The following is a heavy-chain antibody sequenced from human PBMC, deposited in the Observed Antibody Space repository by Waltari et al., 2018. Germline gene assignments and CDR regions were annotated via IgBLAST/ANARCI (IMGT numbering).Heavy chain of an antibody. CDR2: IKSKTDGGTT. CDR3: TTDGSYCGGDCYSAFDY. J-gene: IGHJ4*02. D-gene: IGHD2-21*01. V-gene: IGHV3-15*01. Sequence: EVQLVESGGGLVKPGGSLRLSCAASGFTFSNAWMSWVRQAPGKGLEWVGRIKSKTDGGTTDYAAPVKGRFTISRDDSKNTLYLQMNSLKTEDTAVYYCTTDGSYCGGDCYSAFDYWGQGTLVTVSS. CDR1: GFTFSNAW.